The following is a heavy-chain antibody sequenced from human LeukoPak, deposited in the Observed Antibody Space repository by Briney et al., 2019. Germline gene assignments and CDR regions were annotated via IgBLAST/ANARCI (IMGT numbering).Heavy chain of an antibody. CDR1: GFTFSSYG. D-gene: IGHD4-11*01. Sequence: GGSLRLSCAASGFTFSSYGMHWVRQAPGKGLEWVAFIRYDGSNTYYADSVKGRFTISRDNSKNTLYLQMNSLRAEDTAVYYCAKLMTTVTTGSVPDYWGQGTLVTVSS. CDR3: AKLMTTVTTGSVPDY. V-gene: IGHV3-30*02. J-gene: IGHJ4*02. CDR2: IRYDGSNT.